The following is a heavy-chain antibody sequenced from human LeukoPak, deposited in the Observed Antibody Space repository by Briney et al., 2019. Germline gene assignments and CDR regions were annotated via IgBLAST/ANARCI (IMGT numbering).Heavy chain of an antibody. CDR1: GYTFTSYY. Sequence: ASVKVSCKASGYTFTSYYMHWVRQAPGQGLEWMGRINPSGGSTSYAQKFQGRVTMTRDTSTSTVYMELSSLRSEDTAVYYCARDHTVVVPAATSREIWFDPSGQGTLVTISS. J-gene: IGHJ5*02. V-gene: IGHV1-46*01. CDR3: ARDHTVVVPAATSREIWFDP. CDR2: INPSGGST. D-gene: IGHD2-2*01.